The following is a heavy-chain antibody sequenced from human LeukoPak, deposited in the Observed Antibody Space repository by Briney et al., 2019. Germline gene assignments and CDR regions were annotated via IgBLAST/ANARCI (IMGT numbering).Heavy chain of an antibody. Sequence: GGTLRLSCAASGFTFSSYGMCWVRQPPGKGLEWVSYISSSDSTIYYADSVKGRFTISRDNAKNSLYLQMNSLRAEDTAVYYCARDYGGSSPFDYWGQGTLVTVSS. D-gene: IGHD4-23*01. J-gene: IGHJ4*02. CDR2: ISSSDSTI. V-gene: IGHV3-48*04. CDR3: ARDYGGSSPFDY. CDR1: GFTFSSYG.